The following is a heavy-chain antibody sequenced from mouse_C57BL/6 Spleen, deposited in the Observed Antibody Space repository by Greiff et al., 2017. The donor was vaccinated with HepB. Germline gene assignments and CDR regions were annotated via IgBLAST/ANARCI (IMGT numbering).Heavy chain of an antibody. J-gene: IGHJ4*01. CDR2: IRNKANNHAT. V-gene: IGHV6-6*01. CDR3: TRTQIYYDYEGLYYAMDY. D-gene: IGHD2-4*01. CDR1: GFTFSDAW. Sequence: EVQRVESGGGLVQPGGSMKLSCAASGFTFSDAWMDWVRQSPEKGLEWVAEIRNKANNHATYYAESVKGRFTISRDDSKSSVYLQMNSLRAEDTGIYYCTRTQIYYDYEGLYYAMDYWGQGTSVTVSS.